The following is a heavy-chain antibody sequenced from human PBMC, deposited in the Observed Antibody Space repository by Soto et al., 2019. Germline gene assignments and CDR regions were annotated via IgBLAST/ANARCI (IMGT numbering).Heavy chain of an antibody. V-gene: IGHV1-3*04. D-gene: IGHD4-4*01. Sequence: QVQLVQSGAEVKKPGASVKVSCKASGYIFTNYALHWVRQAPGQRLEWLGWINTGNGNTKYSQKFQGRVTITRDTSGSTAYIELSRLRSKDTGGYYCAKSSHGALQRGWFDPWGQGTLVTGSS. CDR3: AKSSHGALQRGWFDP. J-gene: IGHJ5*02. CDR1: GYIFTNYA. CDR2: INTGNGNT.